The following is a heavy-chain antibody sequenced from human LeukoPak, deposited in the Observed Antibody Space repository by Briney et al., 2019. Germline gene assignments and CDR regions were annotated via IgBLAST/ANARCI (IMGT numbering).Heavy chain of an antibody. Sequence: GASVKVSRKASGYTFTGYYMHWVRQAPGQGLEWMGWINPNSGGTNYAQKFQGRVTMTRDTSISTAYMELSRLRSDDTAVYYCARVYSMGATTTLCYWGQGTLVTVSS. CDR1: GYTFTGYY. CDR2: INPNSGGT. CDR3: ARVYSMGATTTLCY. J-gene: IGHJ4*02. V-gene: IGHV1-2*02. D-gene: IGHD1-26*01.